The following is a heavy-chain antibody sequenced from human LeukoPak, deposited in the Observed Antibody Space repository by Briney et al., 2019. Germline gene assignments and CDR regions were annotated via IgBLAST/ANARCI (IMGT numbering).Heavy chain of an antibody. CDR2: IYSGGST. CDR1: GFTVSSNY. V-gene: IGHV3-66*02. J-gene: IGHJ3*02. CDR3: GRSSTLIVVDDALDM. Sequence: PGGSLRLSCAASGFTVSSNYMSWVRQAPGKGLEWVSVIYSGGSTYYADSVKGRFTISRDNSKSMVSMHMNSLTTEDTGVYYCGRSSTLIVVDDALDMWGQGTMVTVSS. D-gene: IGHD2-15*01.